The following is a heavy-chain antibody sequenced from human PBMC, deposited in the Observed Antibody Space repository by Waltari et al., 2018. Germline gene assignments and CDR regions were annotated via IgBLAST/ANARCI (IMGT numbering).Heavy chain of an antibody. V-gene: IGHV1-2*02. Sequence: QVQLVQSGAEVKKPGAAMKVSCKASGYTFNDFDIHWVRLTPGHGLEWMVWIRPFSGSTSFARSCQGKVTMTRDTAISTIYCELSSLRSDDTAIYYCARDAGRIAAADTSHFDSWGQGTLVTVSS. J-gene: IGHJ4*02. CDR2: IRPFSGST. CDR3: ARDAGRIAAADTSHFDS. D-gene: IGHD6-13*01. CDR1: GYTFNDFD.